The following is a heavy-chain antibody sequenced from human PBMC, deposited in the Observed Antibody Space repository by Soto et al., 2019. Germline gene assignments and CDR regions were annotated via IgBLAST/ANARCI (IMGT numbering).Heavy chain of an antibody. V-gene: IGHV1-8*01. D-gene: IGHD3-10*01. CDR1: GDTFTTYD. CDR3: ARGRASGSYYLLDY. Sequence: ASVKVSFKASGDTFTTYDINWVRQATGHGLEWMGWINPNSGNIGYAQRFQGRVTMTRDTAIRTAYMEVSSLRSDDTAVYYCARGRASGSYYLLDYWGQGTLVTVSS. CDR2: INPNSGNI. J-gene: IGHJ4*02.